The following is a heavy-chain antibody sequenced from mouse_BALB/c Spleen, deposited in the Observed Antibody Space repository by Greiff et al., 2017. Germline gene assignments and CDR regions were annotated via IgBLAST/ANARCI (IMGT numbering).Heavy chain of an antibody. CDR2: ISSGGSYT. J-gene: IGHJ3*01. Sequence: EVQGVESGGDLVKPGGSLKLSCAASGFTFSSYGMSWVRQTPDKRLEWVATISSGGSYTYYPDSVKGRFTISRDNAKNTLYLQMSSLKSEDTAMYYCARPAITTVPSFADWGQGTLVTVSA. CDR1: GFTFSSYG. V-gene: IGHV5-6*01. CDR3: ARPAITTVPSFAD. D-gene: IGHD1-1*01.